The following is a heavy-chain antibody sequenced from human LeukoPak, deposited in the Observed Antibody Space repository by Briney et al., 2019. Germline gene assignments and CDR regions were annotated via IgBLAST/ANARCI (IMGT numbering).Heavy chain of an antibody. J-gene: IGHJ6*03. Sequence: ETLSLTCTVSGGSISSSSYYWGWVRQAPGKGLEWVSYISSSSSTIYYADSVKGRFTISRDNAKNSLYLQMNNLRAEDTAVYYCARDKENQLPNYYYYYMDVWGKGTTVTVSS. D-gene: IGHD2-2*01. V-gene: IGHV3-48*04. CDR1: GGSISSSSYY. CDR3: ARDKENQLPNYYYYYMDV. CDR2: ISSSSSTI.